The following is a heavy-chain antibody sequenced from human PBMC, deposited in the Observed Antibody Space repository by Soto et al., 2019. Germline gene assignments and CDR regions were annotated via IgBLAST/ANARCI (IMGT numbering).Heavy chain of an antibody. CDR2: INHSGST. CDR3: ARVLLLIDY. D-gene: IGHD2-15*01. Sequence: SETLSLTCAVYGGSFSGYYWSWIRQPPGKGLEWIGEINHSGSTNYNPSLKSRVTISVDTSKNQFSLKLSPVTAADTAVYYCARVLLLIDYWGQGTLVTVSS. CDR1: GGSFSGYY. J-gene: IGHJ4*02. V-gene: IGHV4-34*01.